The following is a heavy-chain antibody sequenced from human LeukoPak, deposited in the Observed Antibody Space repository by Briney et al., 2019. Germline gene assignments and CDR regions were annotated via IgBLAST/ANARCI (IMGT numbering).Heavy chain of an antibody. D-gene: IGHD2-2*01. V-gene: IGHV1-46*01. J-gene: IGHJ6*02. CDR3: ARTKYCSSTSCYSHYYYGMDV. CDR1: GYTFTSYY. CDR2: INPSGGST. Sequence: ASVKVSCKASGYTFTSYYMHWVRQAPGQGLEWMGIINPSGGSTSYAQKFQGRVTITRDTSTSTVYMELSSLRSEDTAVYYCARTKYCSSTSCYSHYYYGMDVWGQGTTVTVSS.